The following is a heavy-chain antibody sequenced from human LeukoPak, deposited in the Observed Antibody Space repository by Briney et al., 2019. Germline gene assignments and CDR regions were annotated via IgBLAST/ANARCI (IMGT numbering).Heavy chain of an antibody. V-gene: IGHV3-23*01. J-gene: IGHJ4*02. CDR1: GFTLSNYA. Sequence: SGGSLRLPCAASGFTLSNYAMSWVRQTPGKGLEWVSSIGAGGGGSYYADSVKGRFTISRDNSKNTLFLQMSSLRAEDTAVYYCVKVSGMYSSSWPTDIWGQGTLVTVSS. D-gene: IGHD6-13*01. CDR3: VKVSGMYSSSWPTDI. CDR2: IGAGGGGS.